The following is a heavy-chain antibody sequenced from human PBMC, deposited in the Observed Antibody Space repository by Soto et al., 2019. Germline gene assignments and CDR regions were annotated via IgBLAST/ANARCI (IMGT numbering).Heavy chain of an antibody. CDR2: IYYSGST. J-gene: IGHJ3*02. Sequence: QVQLQESGPGLVKPSQTLSLTCTVSGGSISSGGYYWSWIRQHPGKGLEWIGYIYYSGSTYYNPSLTSRVTISVATSKNQFSLKLSSVTAADTAVYYCARGLGYCSGGSCYDTRDAFDIWGQGTMVTVSS. CDR3: ARGLGYCSGGSCYDTRDAFDI. D-gene: IGHD2-15*01. V-gene: IGHV4-31*03. CDR1: GGSISSGGYY.